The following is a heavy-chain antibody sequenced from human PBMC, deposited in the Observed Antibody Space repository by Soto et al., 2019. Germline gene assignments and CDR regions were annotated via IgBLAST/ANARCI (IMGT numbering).Heavy chain of an antibody. J-gene: IGHJ3*02. V-gene: IGHV1-69*13. CDR3: ARKGGYSYVDDAFDI. CDR2: IIPIFGTA. CDR1: GGTFSSYA. Sequence: SVKVSCQASGGTFSSYAISWVRQAPGQGLEWMGGIIPIFGTANYAQKFQGRVTITADESTSTAYMELSSLRSEDTAVYYCARKGGYSYVDDAFDIWGQGTMVTVSS. D-gene: IGHD5-18*01.